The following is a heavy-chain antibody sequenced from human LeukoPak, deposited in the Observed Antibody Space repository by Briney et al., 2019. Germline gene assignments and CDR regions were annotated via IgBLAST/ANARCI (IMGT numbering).Heavy chain of an antibody. V-gene: IGHV3-33*01. CDR1: GFTLGTDG. CDR3: ASDAGEDWTIDFDY. J-gene: IGHJ4*02. CDR2: IWYDGINK. Sequence: GGSLCLFYAASGFTLGTDGRRWVRQAPGKGLEWVAFIWYDGINKYYGDPVKGRFTISRDDSKNTLYLQMNSLSAEDTAVYYCASDAGEDWTIDFDYWGPGTLVTVSS. D-gene: IGHD1-1*01.